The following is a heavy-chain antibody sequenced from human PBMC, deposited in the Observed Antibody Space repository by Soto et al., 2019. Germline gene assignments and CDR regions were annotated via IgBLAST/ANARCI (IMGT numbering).Heavy chain of an antibody. CDR3: ARDEAYKWNDGGWFDP. Sequence: QVQLVQSGAEVKKPGASVKVSCKASGYTFTSYGISWVRQASGQGLEWMGWISAYNGNTKYAQKHQGRVNMTTDTTTSKAQMELRSLRSDDTTVYYCARDEAYKWNDGGWFDPWGQGTVVTVSS. V-gene: IGHV1-18*01. CDR1: GYTFTSYG. J-gene: IGHJ5*02. D-gene: IGHD1-1*01. CDR2: ISAYNGNT.